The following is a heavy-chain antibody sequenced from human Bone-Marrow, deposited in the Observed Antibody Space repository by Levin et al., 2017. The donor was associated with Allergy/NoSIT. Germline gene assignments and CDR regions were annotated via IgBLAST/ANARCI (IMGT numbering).Heavy chain of an antibody. V-gene: IGHV1-69*13. J-gene: IGHJ4*02. CDR1: GGTFSSYG. CDR2: IIPAFGTS. CDR3: ARDSGSWDFEY. Sequence: GASVKVSCKASGGTFSSYGISWVRQAPGRGLEWMGGIIPAFGTSNFAQKFQGRLTITADESTSTAYMDLSSLRSEDTAMYYCARDSGSWDFEYWGQGTLVTVSS. D-gene: IGHD1-26*01.